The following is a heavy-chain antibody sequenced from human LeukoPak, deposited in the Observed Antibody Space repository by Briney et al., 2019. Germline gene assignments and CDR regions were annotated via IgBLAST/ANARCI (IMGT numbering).Heavy chain of an antibody. Sequence: SETLSLTCTVSGGSISSYYWSWIRQPPGKGLEWIGYIYYSGSTNYNPSLKSRVTISVDTSKNQFSLKLSSVTAADTAVYYCARGKASGWVLYYYGMDVWGQGTTVTVSS. CDR2: IYYSGST. D-gene: IGHD6-19*01. CDR3: ARGKASGWVLYYYGMDV. V-gene: IGHV4-59*12. J-gene: IGHJ6*02. CDR1: GGSISSYY.